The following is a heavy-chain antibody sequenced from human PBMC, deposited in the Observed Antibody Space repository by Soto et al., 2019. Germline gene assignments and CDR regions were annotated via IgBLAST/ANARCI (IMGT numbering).Heavy chain of an antibody. D-gene: IGHD4-17*01. J-gene: IGHJ4*02. CDR3: ARADDFSDRFDY. CDR2: IYYSGST. V-gene: IGHV4-30-4*01. Sequence: SETLSLTCTVAGGYISSGDFYWSWIRQPPGKGLELIGNIYYSGSTYYNPSLRSRAIMSVDTSQNQFSLKLSSLTAADTAFYFCARADDFSDRFDYWGQGALVTGSS. CDR1: GGYISSGDFY.